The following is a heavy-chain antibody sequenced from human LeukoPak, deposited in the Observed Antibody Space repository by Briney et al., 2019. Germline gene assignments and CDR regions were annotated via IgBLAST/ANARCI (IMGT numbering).Heavy chain of an antibody. CDR2: IYYSGGT. V-gene: IGHV4-39*01. CDR3: ASLHRWIQLWERGGSYYFDY. J-gene: IGHJ4*02. Sequence: PSETLSLTCTVSGGSISSSSYYWGWIRQPPGKGLEWIGSIYYSGGTYYNPSLKSRVTISVDTSKNQFSLKLSSVTAADTAVYYCASLHRWIQLWERGGSYYFDYWGQGTLVTVSS. D-gene: IGHD5-18*01. CDR1: GGSISSSSYY.